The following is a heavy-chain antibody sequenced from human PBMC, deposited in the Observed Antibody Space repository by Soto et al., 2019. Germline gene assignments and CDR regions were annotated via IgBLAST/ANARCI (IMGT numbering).Heavy chain of an antibody. CDR2: IWYDGSNK. J-gene: IGHJ4*02. V-gene: IGHV3-33*01. Sequence: GGSLRLSCAASGFTFSSYGMHWVRQAPGKGLEWVAVIWYDGSNKYYADSVKGRFTISRDNSKNTLYLQMNSLRAEDTAVYYCARDPRLRFGEFLFDYWGQGTLVTVSS. CDR1: GFTFSSYG. CDR3: ARDPRLRFGEFLFDY. D-gene: IGHD3-10*01.